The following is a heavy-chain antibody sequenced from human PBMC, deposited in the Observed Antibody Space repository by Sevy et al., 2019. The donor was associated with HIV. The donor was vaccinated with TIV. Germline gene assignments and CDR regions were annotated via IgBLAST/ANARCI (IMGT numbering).Heavy chain of an antibody. V-gene: IGHV4-31*03. CDR3: ARFSFYDNAWFDP. D-gene: IGHD3-22*01. CDR2: IYYSGST. J-gene: IGHJ5*02. Sequence: SETLSLTCTVSGGYFTSGGYYWSWIRQHPGEGLEWIGYIYYSGSTYYNPSLKSRVTISVDTSKNQFSLKLSSVTAADTAVYYCARFSFYDNAWFDPWGQGTLVTVSS. CDR1: GGYFTSGGYY.